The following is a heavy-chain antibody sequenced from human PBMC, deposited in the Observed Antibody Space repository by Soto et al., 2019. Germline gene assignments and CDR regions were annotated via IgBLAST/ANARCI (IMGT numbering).Heavy chain of an antibody. J-gene: IGHJ4*02. CDR2: INGDGRTT. D-gene: IGHD3-10*01. CDR3: AGGDYTGAGTFYLTEH. V-gene: IGHV3-74*01. CDR1: GLTFNNYW. Sequence: EVQLVESGGDLVQPRGSLRLSCTASGLTFNNYWMHWVRQAPGKGPVWVSRINGDGRTTTYADSVRGRFTISRDNAKNTVYLQMNSLRAEDTAVYYCAGGDYTGAGTFYLTEHWGQGSLVTVSS.